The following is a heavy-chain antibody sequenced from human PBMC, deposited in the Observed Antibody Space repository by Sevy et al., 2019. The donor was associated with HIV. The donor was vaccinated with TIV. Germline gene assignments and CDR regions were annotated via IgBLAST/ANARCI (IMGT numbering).Heavy chain of an antibody. D-gene: IGHD4-4*01. J-gene: IGHJ6*02. V-gene: IGHV1-69*13. CDR1: GGTFSSYA. Sequence: ASVKVSCKASGGTFSSYAISWVRQAPGQGLEWMGGIIPIFSTANYAQKFQGRVTITADESTSTAYMELSSLRSEDTAVYYCARGNSNYVYYYYGMDVWGQGTTVTVSS. CDR3: ARGNSNYVYYYYGMDV. CDR2: IIPIFSTA.